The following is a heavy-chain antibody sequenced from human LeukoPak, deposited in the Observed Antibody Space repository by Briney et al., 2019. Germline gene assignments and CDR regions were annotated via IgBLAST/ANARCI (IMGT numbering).Heavy chain of an antibody. J-gene: IGHJ4*02. CDR2: IYYSGST. D-gene: IGHD1-1*01. V-gene: IGHV4-39*02. CDR3: ARDPTRQRPGAYFDY. CDR1: GGSISSSGYF. Sequence: PSETLSLTCTVSGGSISSSGYFWGWIRQPPGKGLEWIGSIYYSGSTYYNPSLKSRVTISVDTSKNQFSLKLTSVTAADTAVYYCARDPTRQRPGAYFDYWGQGILVTVSS.